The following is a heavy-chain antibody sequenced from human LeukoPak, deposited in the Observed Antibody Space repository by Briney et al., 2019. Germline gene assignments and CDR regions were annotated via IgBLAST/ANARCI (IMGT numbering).Heavy chain of an antibody. D-gene: IGHD2-15*01. CDR1: GFTFSSYA. J-gene: IGHJ4*02. V-gene: IGHV3-30-3*01. CDR2: ISYDGSNK. CDR3: ASDYCSGGSCYSYGDSTQH. Sequence: GGSLRLSCAASGFTFSSYAMHWVRQAPGKGLEWVAVISYDGSNKYYADSVKGRFTISRDNSKNTLYPQMNSLRAEDTAVYYCASDYCSGGSCYSYGDSTQHWGQGTLVTVSS.